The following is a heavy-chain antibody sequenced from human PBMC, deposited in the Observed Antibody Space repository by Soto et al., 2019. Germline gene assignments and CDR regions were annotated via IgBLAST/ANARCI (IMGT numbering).Heavy chain of an antibody. CDR2: IYHSGST. Sequence: SETLSLTCAVSGGSISSGGYSWSWVRQPPGKGLEWIGYIYHSGSTYYNPSLKSRVTISVDRSKNQFSLKLSSVTAADTAVYYCARGYGRNFDNWGKGTLVTVDS. CDR3: ARGYGRNFDN. V-gene: IGHV4-30-2*01. CDR1: GGSISSGGYS. J-gene: IGHJ4*02. D-gene: IGHD2-15*01.